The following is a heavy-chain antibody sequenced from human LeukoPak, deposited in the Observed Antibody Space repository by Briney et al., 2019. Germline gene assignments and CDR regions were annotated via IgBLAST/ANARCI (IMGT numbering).Heavy chain of an antibody. CDR2: IFFSGST. CDR1: GDSVTSDY. J-gene: IGHJ4*01. D-gene: IGHD3-16*02. V-gene: IGHV4-59*02. Sequence: SETQSLTCTVSGDSVTSDYWSWIRQPPGKGLEWIGYIFFSGSTNYNPSLKSRVTISVDTSKNQFSLKLRSVTAADTAVYYCARDINVWGTYLGFDYWGHETLVTVSS. CDR3: ARDINVWGTYLGFDY.